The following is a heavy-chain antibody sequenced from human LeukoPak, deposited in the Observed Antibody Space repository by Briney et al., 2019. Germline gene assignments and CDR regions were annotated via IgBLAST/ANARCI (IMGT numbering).Heavy chain of an antibody. CDR3: AKSSGYSYGSNFDY. CDR2: IRYDGSNK. Sequence: GGSLRLSCAASGFTFSSYGMHWVRQAPGKGLEWVAFIRYDGSNKYYADSVKGRFTISRDNSKNTLYLQMNSLGAEDTAVYYCAKSSGYSYGSNFDYWGQGTLVTVSS. V-gene: IGHV3-30*02. J-gene: IGHJ4*02. D-gene: IGHD5-18*01. CDR1: GFTFSSYG.